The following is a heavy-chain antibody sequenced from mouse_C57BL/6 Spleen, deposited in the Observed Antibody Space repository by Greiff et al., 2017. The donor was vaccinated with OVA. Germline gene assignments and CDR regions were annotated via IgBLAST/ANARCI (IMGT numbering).Heavy chain of an antibody. CDR3: TRDPIYYDY. CDR2: ISSGGDYI. Sequence: EVKLVESGEGLVKPGGSLKLSCAASGFTFSRYAMSWVRQTPEKRLEWVAYISSGGDYIYYADTVKGRFTISRDNARNTLYLQMSSLKSEYTAMYYCTRDPIYYDYWGQGTLVTVSA. J-gene: IGHJ3*01. V-gene: IGHV5-9-1*02. CDR1: GFTFSRYA. D-gene: IGHD2-4*01.